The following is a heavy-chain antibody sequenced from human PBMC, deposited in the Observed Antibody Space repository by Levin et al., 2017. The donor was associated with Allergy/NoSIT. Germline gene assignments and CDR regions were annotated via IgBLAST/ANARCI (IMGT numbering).Heavy chain of an antibody. D-gene: IGHD3-10*01. Sequence: PGGSLRLSCAVSGFTFNTYAMDWVRQAPGEGLEWVAVISYDGTNTYYAESVKGRFTISRDNFKNTLYLEMNDLRPDDTAVYYCARGQKRAPESGVDNWGQGTLVTVSS. V-gene: IGHV3-30*04. CDR2: ISYDGTNT. J-gene: IGHJ4*02. CDR1: GFTFNTYA. CDR3: ARGQKRAPESGVDN.